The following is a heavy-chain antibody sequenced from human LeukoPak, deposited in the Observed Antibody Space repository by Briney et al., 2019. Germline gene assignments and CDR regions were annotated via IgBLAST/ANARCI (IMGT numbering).Heavy chain of an antibody. CDR1: GYTFTSYG. J-gene: IGHJ4*02. CDR3: ARMMSIPVAGHRPLFDY. V-gene: IGHV1-18*01. D-gene: IGHD6-19*01. Sequence: ASVKVSCKASGYTFTSYGINWVRQAPGQGVEWMGWISGYNGNTNYAQKLQDRVTMTTDTSTSTAYMELRSLRSDDTAIYYCARMMSIPVAGHRPLFDYWGQGTLVTVSS. CDR2: ISGYNGNT.